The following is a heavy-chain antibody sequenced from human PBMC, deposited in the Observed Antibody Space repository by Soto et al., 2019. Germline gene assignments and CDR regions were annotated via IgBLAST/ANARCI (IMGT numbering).Heavy chain of an antibody. CDR2: IDEYGNTI. D-gene: IGHD3-10*01. CDR1: GFTFSRYW. CDR3: TRDIGGKGAY. J-gene: IGHJ4*02. V-gene: IGHV3-74*01. Sequence: GGSLRLSCATSGFTFSRYWMHWVRQVPGKGLLWVSRIDEYGNTINYADSVRGRFTISRDNARNTLYLEMNSLRAEDTALYYCTRDIGGKGAYWGPGTLVTVSS.